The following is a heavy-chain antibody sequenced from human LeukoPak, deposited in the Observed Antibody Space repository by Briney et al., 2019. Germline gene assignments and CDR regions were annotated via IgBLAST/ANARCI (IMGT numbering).Heavy chain of an antibody. CDR3: ARERYDAFDI. D-gene: IGHD4-17*01. CDR1: GFTFTTYG. CDR2: VWYDGSYK. V-gene: IGHV3-33*01. J-gene: IGHJ3*02. Sequence: GGSLRLSCAASGFTFTTYGMHWVRQAPGKGLEWVAVVWYDGSYKYYSDSVKGRFTISRDNAKNSLYLQMNSLRAEDTAVYYCARERYDAFDIWGQGTMVTVSS.